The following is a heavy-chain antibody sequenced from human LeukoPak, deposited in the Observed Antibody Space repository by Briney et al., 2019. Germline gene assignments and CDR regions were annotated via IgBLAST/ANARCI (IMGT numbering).Heavy chain of an antibody. V-gene: IGHV1-2*02. Sequence: ASVKVSCKASGYTLTGYYMHWVRQAPGQGLEWMGWINPNSGGTNYAQKFQGRVTMTRDTSISTAYMELSRLRSDDTAVYYCARGAGSSSWFDYWGQGTLVTVSS. D-gene: IGHD6-13*01. J-gene: IGHJ4*02. CDR3: ARGAGSSSWFDY. CDR1: GYTLTGYY. CDR2: INPNSGGT.